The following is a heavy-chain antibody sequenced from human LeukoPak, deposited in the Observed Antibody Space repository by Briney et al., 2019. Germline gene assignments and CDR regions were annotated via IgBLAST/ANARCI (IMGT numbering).Heavy chain of an antibody. CDR1: GGSISSSSYY. V-gene: IGHV4-39*07. J-gene: IGHJ3*02. Sequence: PSETLSLTCTVSGGSISSSSYYWGWIRQPPGKGLEWIGSIYYSGSTYYNPSLKSRVTISVDTSKNQFSLKLSSVTAADTAVYYCARANYDYDAFDIWGQGTMVTVSS. CDR2: IYYSGST. CDR3: ARANYDYDAFDI. D-gene: IGHD3-22*01.